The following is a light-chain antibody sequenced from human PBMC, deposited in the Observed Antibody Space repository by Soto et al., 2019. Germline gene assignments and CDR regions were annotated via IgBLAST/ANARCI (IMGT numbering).Light chain of an antibody. Sequence: EIVMTQSPATLSVSPGEGATLSCRASQTVSSNLAWYQQKPGQAPRLLISGASARATGVPARFSGSGSGTEFTLTVSSLQSEDFAIYYCQQYNNWPLTFGGGTTVELK. CDR2: GAS. CDR1: QTVSSN. V-gene: IGKV3-15*01. J-gene: IGKJ4*01. CDR3: QQYNNWPLT.